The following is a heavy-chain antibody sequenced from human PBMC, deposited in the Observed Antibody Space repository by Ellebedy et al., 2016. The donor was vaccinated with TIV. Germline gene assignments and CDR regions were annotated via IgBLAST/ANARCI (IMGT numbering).Heavy chain of an antibody. J-gene: IGHJ4*02. CDR1: GYTFTGYY. CDR3: AIGVVPAAADN. V-gene: IGHV1-2*02. D-gene: IGHD2-2*01. Sequence: AASVKVSCKASGYTFTGYYMHWVRQAPGQGLEWMGWINPNSGGTKYVQKFQGRVTMTRDTSISTAYMELSRLRSDDTAVYYCAIGVVPAAADNWGRGTLVTVSS. CDR2: INPNSGGT.